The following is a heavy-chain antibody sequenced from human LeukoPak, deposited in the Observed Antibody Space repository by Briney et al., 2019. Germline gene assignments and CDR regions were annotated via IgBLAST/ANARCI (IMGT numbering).Heavy chain of an antibody. J-gene: IGHJ3*02. CDR2: FDPEDGET. D-gene: IGHD6-19*01. CDR1: GYTLTELS. Sequence: ASVKVSCKVSGYTLTELSMHWVGQAPGKGLEWMGGFDPEDGETIYAQKFQGRVTMTEDTSTDTAYMELSSLRSEDTAVYYCATARIAVAGRLSSAFDIWGQGTMVTVSS. V-gene: IGHV1-24*01. CDR3: ATARIAVAGRLSSAFDI.